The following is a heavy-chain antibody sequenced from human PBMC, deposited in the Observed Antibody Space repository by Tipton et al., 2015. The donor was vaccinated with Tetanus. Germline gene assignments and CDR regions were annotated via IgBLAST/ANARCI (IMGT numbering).Heavy chain of an antibody. CDR2: SWYDGTDT. V-gene: IGHV3-33*01. Sequence: SLRLSCAASGFIFSSYGIHWVRQAPGKGLEWVAVSWYDGTDTYYADSVKGRFTISRDNSKNTLYLQMNSLRAEDTALYYCAREADCSGGSCFSGGFDTWGQGTQVTVSS. J-gene: IGHJ4*02. CDR1: GFIFSSYG. D-gene: IGHD2-15*01. CDR3: AREADCSGGSCFSGGFDT.